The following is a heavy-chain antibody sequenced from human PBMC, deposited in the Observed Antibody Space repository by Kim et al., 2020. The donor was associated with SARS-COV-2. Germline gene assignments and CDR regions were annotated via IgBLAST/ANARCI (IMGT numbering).Heavy chain of an antibody. V-gene: IGHV1-3*01. CDR3: AREVGIGDSSGYYSDY. D-gene: IGHD3-22*01. J-gene: IGHJ4*02. Sequence: FQCRVTITRDTSASTAYMELSSLRSEDTAVYYCAREVGIGDSSGYYSDYWGQGTLVTVSS.